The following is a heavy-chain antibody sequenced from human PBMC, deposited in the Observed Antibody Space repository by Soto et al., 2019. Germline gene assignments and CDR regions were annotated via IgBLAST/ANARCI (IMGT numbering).Heavy chain of an antibody. D-gene: IGHD3-3*01. Sequence: QLQESGPGLVTPSETLSLTCTVSGGSISSSSYYWGWIRQPPGKGLEWIGSIYYSGSTYYNPSLKSRVTISVDTSKNQFSLKLSSVTAADTAVYYCASEANFGGGNQRWGQGTLVTVSS. CDR1: GGSISSSSYY. V-gene: IGHV4-39*01. CDR3: ASEANFGGGNQR. CDR2: IYYSGST. J-gene: IGHJ4*02.